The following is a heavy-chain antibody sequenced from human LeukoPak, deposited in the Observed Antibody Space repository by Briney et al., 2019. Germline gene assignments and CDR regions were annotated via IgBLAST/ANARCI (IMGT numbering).Heavy chain of an antibody. Sequence: SETLSLTCTVSGGSIGWDYWSWIWHSAGKGLEWIGRIYKSGSTNYNPSFRSRVTMSVDTSKNQFSLTVTSVTAADTAVYYCAREEYFQDSNGYSYYFHSWGQGSLVTVSS. CDR3: AREEYFQDSNGYSYYFHS. J-gene: IGHJ4*02. D-gene: IGHD3-22*01. V-gene: IGHV4-4*07. CDR2: IYKSGST. CDR1: GGSIGWDY.